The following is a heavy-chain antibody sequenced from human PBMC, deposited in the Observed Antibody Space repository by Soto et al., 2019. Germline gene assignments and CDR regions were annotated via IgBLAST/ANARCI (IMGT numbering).Heavy chain of an antibody. V-gene: IGHV4-59*01. CDR2: IYYSGST. D-gene: IGHD6-19*01. Sequence: SETLSLTCTVSGGSISSYYWSWIRQPPGKGLEWIGYIYYSGSTNYNPSLKSRVTISVDTSKNQFSLKLSSVTAADTAVYYCARLSSGWTHRYYYYYMDVWGKGTTVTVSS. CDR3: ARLSSGWTHRYYYYYMDV. J-gene: IGHJ6*03. CDR1: GGSISSYY.